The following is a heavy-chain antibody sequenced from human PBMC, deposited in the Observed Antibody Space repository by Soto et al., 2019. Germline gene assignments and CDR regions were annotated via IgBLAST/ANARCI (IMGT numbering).Heavy chain of an antibody. D-gene: IGHD2-21*01. Sequence: SETLSLTCAVYGGSFSGYYWSWIRQPPGKGLEWIGEINHSGSTNYNPSLKSRVTISVDASKNQFSLKLSSVTAADTAVYYCARHYAVVLYYFDYWGQGTLVTVSS. CDR2: INHSGST. CDR1: GGSFSGYY. V-gene: IGHV4-34*01. J-gene: IGHJ4*02. CDR3: ARHYAVVLYYFDY.